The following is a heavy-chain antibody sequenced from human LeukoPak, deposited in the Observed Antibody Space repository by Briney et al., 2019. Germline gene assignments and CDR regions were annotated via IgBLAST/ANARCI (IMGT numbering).Heavy chain of an antibody. CDR2: INHSGST. CDR1: GGSFSGYY. D-gene: IGHD3-10*01. V-gene: IGHV4-34*01. J-gene: IGHJ4*02. Sequence: SETLSLTCAVYGGSFSGYYWSWIRQPPGKGLEWIGEINHSGSTNYNPSLKSRVTISVDTSKNQFSLKLSSVTAADTAVYYCAGGRGVRGGNFDYWGQGTLVTVSS. CDR3: AGGRGVRGGNFDY.